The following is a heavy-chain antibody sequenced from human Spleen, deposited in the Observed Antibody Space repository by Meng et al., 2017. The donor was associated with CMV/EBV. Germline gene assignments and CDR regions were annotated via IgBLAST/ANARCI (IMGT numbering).Heavy chain of an antibody. Sequence: QVQRVQSGVEVKQPGSAVKVSWKASGGTFSSYAISWVRQAPGKGLEWMGGIIPIFGTANYAQKFQGRVTITADESTSTAYMELSSLRSEDTAVNYCARAGVGASLEDGVDYWGQGTLVTVSS. D-gene: IGHD1-26*01. CDR2: IIPIFGTA. J-gene: IGHJ4*02. V-gene: IGHV1-69*12. CDR1: GGTFSSYA. CDR3: ARAGVGASLEDGVDY.